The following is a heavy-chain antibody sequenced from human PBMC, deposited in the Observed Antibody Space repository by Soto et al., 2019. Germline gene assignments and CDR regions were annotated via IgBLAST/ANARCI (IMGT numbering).Heavy chain of an antibody. CDR2: IDPGDSDT. D-gene: IGHD6-13*01. CDR3: ARQGSSWFTSHFDY. J-gene: IGHJ4*02. CDR1: GYSFTSYW. V-gene: IGHV5-51*01. Sequence: GESLKISCKGSGYSFTSYWISWVRQMPGKGLEWMGRIDPGDSDTRYSPSFQGQVTISADKSISTAYLQWSSLKASDTAMYYCARQGSSWFTSHFDYWGQGTLVTVSS.